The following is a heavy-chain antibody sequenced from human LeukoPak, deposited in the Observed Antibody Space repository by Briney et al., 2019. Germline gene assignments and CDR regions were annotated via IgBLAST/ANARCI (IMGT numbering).Heavy chain of an antibody. V-gene: IGHV3-64*01. J-gene: IGHJ4*02. D-gene: IGHD6-13*01. Sequence: PGGSLRLSCAASGFTFSTYTLHWVRQAPGKGLEYVSAIISNGGSTYYANSVKGRFTISRDNSKNTLYLQMGSLRAEDMAVYYCARVGNEAVAGLDYWGQGTLVTVSS. CDR2: IISNGGST. CDR1: GFTFSTYT. CDR3: ARVGNEAVAGLDY.